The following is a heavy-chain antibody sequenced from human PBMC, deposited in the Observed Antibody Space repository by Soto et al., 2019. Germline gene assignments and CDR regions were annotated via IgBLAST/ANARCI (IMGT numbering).Heavy chain of an antibody. CDR3: ARDSPPPRE. J-gene: IGHJ4*02. V-gene: IGHV1-3*01. Sequence: ASVKVSCKASGYTFTSYVMHWVRQAPGQRLEWMGWINVGNGNTKYSQKFQGRVTMTTDTSTSTAYMELRSLRSDDTAVYYCARDSPPPREWGQGTLVTVSS. CDR1: GYTFTSYV. CDR2: INVGNGNT.